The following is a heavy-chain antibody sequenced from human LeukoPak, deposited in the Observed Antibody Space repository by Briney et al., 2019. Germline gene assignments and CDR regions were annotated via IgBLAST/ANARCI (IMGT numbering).Heavy chain of an antibody. D-gene: IGHD6-19*01. Sequence: GGSLRLSRAASGFSFDYYGMNWVRQAPGKGLEWVSALTARKGNTYYADSVKGRFTISKDNSKNTVYLDMNSLRAEDSAVYFCAKTGPGSGWTRYYFDSWAQGALVTVSS. J-gene: IGHJ4*02. CDR2: LTARKGNT. CDR3: AKTGPGSGWTRYYFDS. V-gene: IGHV3-23*01. CDR1: GFSFDYYG.